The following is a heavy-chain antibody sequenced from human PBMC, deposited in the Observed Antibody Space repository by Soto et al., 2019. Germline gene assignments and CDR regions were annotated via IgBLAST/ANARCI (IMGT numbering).Heavy chain of an antibody. CDR2: IDPSDSYS. Sequence: PGESLKISCKGSGDTFTNYWISWVRQMPGKGLEWMGRIDPSDSYSNNTPSFQGHVTISADKSISTAYLQWSSLKASDTAIYCCARHPKDMAIHYQYYGMDVWGQGTTVTVSS. J-gene: IGHJ6*02. CDR3: ARHPKDMAIHYQYYGMDV. V-gene: IGHV5-10-1*01. CDR1: GDTFTNYW.